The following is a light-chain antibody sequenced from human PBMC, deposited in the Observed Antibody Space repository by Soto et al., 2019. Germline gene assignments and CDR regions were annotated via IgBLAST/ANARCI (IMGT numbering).Light chain of an antibody. V-gene: IGKV3-20*01. Sequence: EIVLTQSPGTLSLSPGERATLSCRTSQSVSSSYLAWYRQKPGQAPRLLIYGASSRDTGIPDRFSGSGSGTNFTLTISRLEPEDLAVYYCQQYGRSWWTFGQGTKVEIK. J-gene: IGKJ1*01. CDR2: GAS. CDR3: QQYGRSWWT. CDR1: QSVSSSY.